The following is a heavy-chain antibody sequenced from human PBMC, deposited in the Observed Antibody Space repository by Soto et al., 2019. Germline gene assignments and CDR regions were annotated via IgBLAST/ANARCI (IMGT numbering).Heavy chain of an antibody. CDR1: GFTVSNNY. V-gene: IGHV3-53*01. CDR2: IYSGGYT. Sequence: EVQLVESGGGLIQPGGSLRLSCAVSGFTVSNNYMSWVRQAPGKGLEGVSVIYSGGYTAYGDSVKGRFTISRDNSKNTLNLQINSPGAEGTAVFFGATDPGGGGYWGQGTLVTVSS. CDR3: ATDPGGGGY. J-gene: IGHJ4*02. D-gene: IGHD3-10*01.